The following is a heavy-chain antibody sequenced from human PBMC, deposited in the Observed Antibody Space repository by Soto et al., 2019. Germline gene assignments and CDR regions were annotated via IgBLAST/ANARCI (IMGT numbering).Heavy chain of an antibody. D-gene: IGHD3-16*01. CDR2: IYYSGST. CDR3: ASVWGGAFDI. CDR1: RRGINNFY. J-gene: IGHJ3*02. V-gene: IGHV4-59*01. Sequence: VSLTSALWRRGINNFYWCWIRQPQGKGLEWIGYIYYSGSTNYNPSLKSRVTISVDTSKNQFSLKLSSVTAADTAVYYCASVWGGAFDIWGQGTMVTVS.